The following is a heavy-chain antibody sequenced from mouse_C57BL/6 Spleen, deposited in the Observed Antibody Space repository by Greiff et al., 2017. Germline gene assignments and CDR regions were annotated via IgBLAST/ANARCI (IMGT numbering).Heavy chain of an antibody. V-gene: IGHV1-50*01. J-gene: IGHJ2*01. CDR3: ARRAYYDYGYYFDY. CDR2: IDPSDSYT. CDR1: GYTFTSYW. Sequence: QVQLQQPGAELVKPGASVKLSCKASGYTFTSYWMQWVKQRPGQGLEWIGEIDPSDSYTNYNQKFKGKATLTVDTSSSTAYMQLSSLTSEYSAVYYCARRAYYDYGYYFDYWGQGTTLTVSS. D-gene: IGHD2-4*01.